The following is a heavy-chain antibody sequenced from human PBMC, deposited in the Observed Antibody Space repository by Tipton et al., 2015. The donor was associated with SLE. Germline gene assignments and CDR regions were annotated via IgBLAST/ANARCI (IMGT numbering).Heavy chain of an antibody. CDR1: GFTFSSYW. J-gene: IGHJ2*01. D-gene: IGHD5-12*01. CDR2: IKQDGSEK. CDR3: ARDRGGLRRNWYFDL. V-gene: IGHV3-7*01. Sequence: SLRLSCAASGFTFSSYWMSWVRQAPGKGLEWVANIKQDGSEKYYVESVKGRFTISRDNAKNSLYLQMNSLRAEDTAVYYCARDRGGLRRNWYFDLWGRGTLVTVSS.